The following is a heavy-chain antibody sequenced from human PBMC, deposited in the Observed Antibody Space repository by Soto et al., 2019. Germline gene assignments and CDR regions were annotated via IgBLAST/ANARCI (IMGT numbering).Heavy chain of an antibody. Sequence: SETLSLTCAVYGGSFSGYYWSWIRQPPGEGLEWIGEINHSGSTNYNPSLKSRVTISVDTSKNQFSLKLSSVTAADTAVYYCAARRRRYWFDPWGQGTLVTVSS. CDR1: GGSFSGYY. CDR3: AARRRRYWFDP. CDR2: INHSGST. V-gene: IGHV4-34*01. J-gene: IGHJ5*02.